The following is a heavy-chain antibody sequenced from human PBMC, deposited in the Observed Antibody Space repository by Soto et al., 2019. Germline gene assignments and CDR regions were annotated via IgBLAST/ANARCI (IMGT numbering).Heavy chain of an antibody. CDR2: ISAYNGNT. V-gene: IGHV1-18*01. CDR3: ARKGVVPAAMPDDYYYYGMDV. Sequence: ASVKVSCKASGYTFTSYGISWVRQAPGQGLEWMGWISAYNGNTNYAQKLQGRVTMTTDTSTSTAYMELRSLRSDDTAVYYCARKGVVPAAMPDDYYYYGMDVWGQGTRVTVSS. J-gene: IGHJ6*02. D-gene: IGHD2-2*01. CDR1: GYTFTSYG.